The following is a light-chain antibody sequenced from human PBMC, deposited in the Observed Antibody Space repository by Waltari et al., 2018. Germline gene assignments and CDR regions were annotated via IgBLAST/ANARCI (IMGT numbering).Light chain of an antibody. Sequence: EIVLTLSPGTLSLSPGERATLSCRASESVSSSHLAWYQQKPGQAPRLLIYAESYRATGIPDRFSGSGSGTDFTLTISRLEPEDFAVYYCQQFGSSPFTFGGGTKVEIK. J-gene: IGKJ4*01. V-gene: IGKV3-20*01. CDR2: AES. CDR3: QQFGSSPFT. CDR1: ESVSSSH.